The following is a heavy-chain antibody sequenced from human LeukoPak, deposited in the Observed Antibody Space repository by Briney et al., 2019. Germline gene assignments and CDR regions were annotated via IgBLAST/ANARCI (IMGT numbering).Heavy chain of an antibody. J-gene: IGHJ4*02. D-gene: IGHD3-22*01. CDR2: INAGNGNT. CDR1: GYTFTSYA. V-gene: IGHV1-3*01. Sequence: ASVKVSCKASGYTFTSYAMHWVRQAPGQRLEWMGWINAGNGNTKYSQKFQGRVTITRDTSASTAYMELSSLRSEDTAVYYCARDLDPYYYDSSGLDYWGQGTLVTVSS. CDR3: ARDLDPYYYDSSGLDY.